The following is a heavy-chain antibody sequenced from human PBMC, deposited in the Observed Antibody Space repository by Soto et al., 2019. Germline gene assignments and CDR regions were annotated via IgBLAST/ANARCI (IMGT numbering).Heavy chain of an antibody. D-gene: IGHD6-6*01. J-gene: IGHJ4*02. Sequence: PSETLSLTCTVSGCSISSYYWSWIRQPPGKGLEWIGYIYYSGSTNYNPSLKSRVTISVDTSKNQFSLKLSSVTAADTAVYYCAGSQLVLRYFDYWGQGTLVTVSS. V-gene: IGHV4-59*01. CDR3: AGSQLVLRYFDY. CDR1: GCSISSYY. CDR2: IYYSGST.